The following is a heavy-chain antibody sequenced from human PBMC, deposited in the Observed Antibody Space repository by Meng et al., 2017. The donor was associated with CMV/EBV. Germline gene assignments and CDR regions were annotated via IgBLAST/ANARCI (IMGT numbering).Heavy chain of an antibody. V-gene: IGHV3-30-3*01. CDR1: GFTFSDHY. CDR3: ARPKQEAPNWIVGAYYFDY. J-gene: IGHJ4*02. Sequence: GESLKISCAASGFTFSDHYMDWVRQAPGKGLEWVAVISYDGNNKYYADFVKGRFTISRDNSKNTLNLQMNSLRAEDTAVYYCARPKQEAPNWIVGAYYFDYWGRGTLVTVSS. D-gene: IGHD1-26*01. CDR2: ISYDGNNK.